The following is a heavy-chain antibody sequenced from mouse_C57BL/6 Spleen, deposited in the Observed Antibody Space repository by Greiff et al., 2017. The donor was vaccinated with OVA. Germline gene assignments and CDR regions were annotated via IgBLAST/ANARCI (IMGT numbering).Heavy chain of an antibody. D-gene: IGHD2-4*01. CDR2: IYPGSGST. CDR3: AIYYDYDAWFAY. V-gene: IGHV1-55*01. J-gene: IGHJ3*01. Sequence: QVQLKESGAELVKPGASVKMSCKASGYTFTSYWITWVKQRPGQGLEWIGDIYPGSGSTNYNEKFKSKATLTVDTSSSTAYMQLSSLTSEDSAVYYCAIYYDYDAWFAYWGQGTLVTVSA. CDR1: GYTFTSYW.